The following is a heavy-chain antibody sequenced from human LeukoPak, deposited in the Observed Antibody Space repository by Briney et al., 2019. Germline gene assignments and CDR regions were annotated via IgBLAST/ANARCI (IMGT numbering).Heavy chain of an antibody. CDR3: ARYSAAAASYFDY. CDR2: INHSGST. CDR1: GGSFSGNY. J-gene: IGHJ4*02. D-gene: IGHD6-13*01. Sequence: PSETLSLTCAVYGGSFSGNYWSWIRQPPGKGLEWIGEINHSGSTNYNPSLKSRVTISVDTSKNQFSLKLSSVTAADTAVYYCARYSAAAASYFDYRGQGTLVTVSS. V-gene: IGHV4-34*01.